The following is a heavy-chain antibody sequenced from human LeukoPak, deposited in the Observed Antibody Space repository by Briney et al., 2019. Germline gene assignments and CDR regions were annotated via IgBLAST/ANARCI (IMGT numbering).Heavy chain of an antibody. CDR2: ISGGTT. CDR3: SRGSGWLSVY. Sequence: GGSLRLSCAASGFTFSSYAMSWVRQAPGKGLEWIGFISGGTTGYAASVKGRFTISGDDSTSIAYLQMNSLTTEDTAVYYCSRGSGWLSVYWGQGTLVTVSS. J-gene: IGHJ4*02. D-gene: IGHD6-19*01. CDR1: GFTFSSYA. V-gene: IGHV3-49*04.